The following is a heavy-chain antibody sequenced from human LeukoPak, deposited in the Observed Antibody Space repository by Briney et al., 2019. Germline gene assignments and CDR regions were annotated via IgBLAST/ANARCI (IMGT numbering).Heavy chain of an antibody. D-gene: IGHD2-8*01. CDR2: INSDETNA. J-gene: IGHJ3*01. Sequence: GGSLRLSCAASGLAFSNFLMHWVRQAPGKVLVWVSRINSDETNAYADSVKGRFTISRDNAKNTMYLQMNGLRAEDTAVYFCGRGGNGIDVWGQGTTVIVSS. CDR1: GLAFSNFL. CDR3: GRGGNGIDV. V-gene: IGHV3-74*01.